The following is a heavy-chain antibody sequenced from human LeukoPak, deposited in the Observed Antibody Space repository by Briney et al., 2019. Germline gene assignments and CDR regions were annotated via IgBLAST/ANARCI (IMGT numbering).Heavy chain of an antibody. J-gene: IGHJ4*02. D-gene: IGHD2-15*01. Sequence: GGSLRLSCAAPGFTFSSYWMNWARQAPGKGLEWVANIKQDGSAKPYVDSVKGRFTISRGNAKNSLFLQMNSLRVEDTAVYYCARDNGWSADFWGQGTLVTVSS. CDR2: IKQDGSAK. CDR1: GFTFSSYW. CDR3: ARDNGWSADF. V-gene: IGHV3-7*03.